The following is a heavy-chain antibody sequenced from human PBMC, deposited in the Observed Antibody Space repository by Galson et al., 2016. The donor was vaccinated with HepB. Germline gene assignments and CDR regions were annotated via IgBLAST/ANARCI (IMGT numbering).Heavy chain of an antibody. D-gene: IGHD1-26*01. CDR2: INDSGKT. CDR3: ARVNSRLGVTDI. CDR1: GGSFSGYY. Sequence: SETLSLTCAVSGGSFSGYYWTWIRQPPGKVLEWLGEINDSGKTRYNSFLKSRVIISVDTSKKQFSLKVKSVTAADTAVYYCARVNSRLGVTDIWGEGMLVTVSS. J-gene: IGHJ4*02. V-gene: IGHV4-34*01.